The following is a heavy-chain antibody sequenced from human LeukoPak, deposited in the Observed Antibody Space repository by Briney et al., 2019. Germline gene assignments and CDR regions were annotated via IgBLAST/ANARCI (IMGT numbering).Heavy chain of an antibody. D-gene: IGHD4-23*01. J-gene: IGHJ4*02. CDR1: GFTFSSYA. V-gene: IGHV3-30*14. Sequence: GGPLRLSCAASGFTFSSYAMHWVRQAPGKGLEWVAVISYDGSNKYYADSVKGRFTISRDNSKNTLYLQMGSLRAEDMAVYYCARDYGGNFDYWGQGTLVTVSS. CDR3: ARDYGGNFDY. CDR2: ISYDGSNK.